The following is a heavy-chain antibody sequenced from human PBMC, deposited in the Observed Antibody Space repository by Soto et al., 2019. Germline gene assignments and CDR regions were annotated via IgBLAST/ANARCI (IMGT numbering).Heavy chain of an antibody. CDR1: GFTFSTYG. CDR2: IWYDGSNK. Sequence: QVQLVESGGGVVQPGRSLRISCAASGFTFSTYGMHWVRQAPGKGLEWVAVIWYDGSNKYYSDSVKGRFTISRDNSKNTLYLQMNSLRAEDTAVYYCARDQTEYCSGGSCYWFDPWGQGTLVTVSS. V-gene: IGHV3-33*01. J-gene: IGHJ5*02. D-gene: IGHD2-15*01. CDR3: ARDQTEYCSGGSCYWFDP.